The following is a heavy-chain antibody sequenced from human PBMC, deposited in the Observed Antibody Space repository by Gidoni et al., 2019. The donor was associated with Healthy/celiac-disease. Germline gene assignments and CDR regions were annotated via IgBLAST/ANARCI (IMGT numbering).Heavy chain of an antibody. CDR1: GFTFSSYS. CDR3: ARDLDGYFDY. Sequence: EVQLVESGGGLVKPGGSLRLSCAAAGFTFSSYSMNWVRQAPGKGLEWVSSISSSSSYIYYADSVKGRFTISRDNAKNSLYLQMNSLRAEDTAVYYCARDLDGYFDYWGQGTLVTVSS. CDR2: ISSSSSYI. J-gene: IGHJ4*02. V-gene: IGHV3-21*01. D-gene: IGHD2-8*01.